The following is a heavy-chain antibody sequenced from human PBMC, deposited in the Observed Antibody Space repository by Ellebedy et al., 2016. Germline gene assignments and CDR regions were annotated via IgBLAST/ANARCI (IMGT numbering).Heavy chain of an antibody. CDR3: ARGSITVFGGVDV. V-gene: IGHV3-7*01. D-gene: IGHD3-3*01. J-gene: IGHJ6*04. CDR1: GFTFSDYW. CDR2: IDYDGIET. Sequence: GASLKISXIASGFTFSDYWMIWVRQAPGKGLEWVANIDYDGIETYYVESVKGRFTISRDNAEKSLFLQMNSLRAEDTAVYYCARGSITVFGGVDVWGKGTTVTVSS.